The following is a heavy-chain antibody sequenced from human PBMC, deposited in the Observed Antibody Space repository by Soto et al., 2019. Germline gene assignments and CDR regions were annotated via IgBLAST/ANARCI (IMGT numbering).Heavy chain of an antibody. D-gene: IGHD3-10*01. CDR3: ATTREAIRHLYYFDF. J-gene: IGHJ4*02. Sequence: QVQLQESGPRLVKPSGTLSLTCDVSGGSISDSVWWSWVRQAPGKGLEWIGEIYHSGKTYYNPSPKSRVTISTDRSRNQVSLSLDFVTAADTAIYYCATTREAIRHLYYFDFWGQGVLVTVSS. CDR2: IYHSGKT. CDR1: GGSISDSVW. V-gene: IGHV4-4*02.